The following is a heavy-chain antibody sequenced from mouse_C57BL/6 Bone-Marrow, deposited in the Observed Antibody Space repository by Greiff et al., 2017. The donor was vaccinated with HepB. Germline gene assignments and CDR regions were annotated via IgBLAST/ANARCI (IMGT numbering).Heavy chain of an antibody. CDR3: VGAYDYDGYYFDY. CDR2: IRSKSNNYAT. J-gene: IGHJ2*01. Sequence: EVMLVESGGGLVQPKGSLKLSCAASGFSFNTYAMNWVRQAPGKGLEWVARIRSKSNNYATYYADSVKDRFTISRDDSESMLYLQMNNLKTEDTAMYYCVGAYDYDGYYFDYWGQGTTLTVSS. CDR1: GFSFNTYA. V-gene: IGHV10-1*01. D-gene: IGHD2-4*01.